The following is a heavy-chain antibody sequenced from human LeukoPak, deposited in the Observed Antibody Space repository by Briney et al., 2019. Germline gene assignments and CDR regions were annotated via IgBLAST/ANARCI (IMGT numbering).Heavy chain of an antibody. J-gene: IGHJ5*02. Sequence: AETLSLTCAVYGGSFSGYYWSWIRQPPGKGLEWIGEFNHSGSTNYNPSLKSRVTISVDTSKNQFSLKLSSVTAADTAVYYCARSGDILTGYRPHNWFDPWGQGTLVTVSS. V-gene: IGHV4-34*01. D-gene: IGHD3-9*01. CDR3: ARSGDILTGYRPHNWFDP. CDR1: GGSFSGYY. CDR2: FNHSGST.